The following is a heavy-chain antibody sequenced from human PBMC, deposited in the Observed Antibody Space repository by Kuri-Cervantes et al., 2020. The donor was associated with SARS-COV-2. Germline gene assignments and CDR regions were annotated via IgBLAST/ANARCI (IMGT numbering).Heavy chain of an antibody. V-gene: IGHV3-21*01. D-gene: IGHD1-26*01. J-gene: IGHJ4*02. CDR1: GFTFSSYS. CDR2: ISSSSYI. CDR3: ARAGRWELLLGRLAYFDY. Sequence: GGSLRLSCAASGFTFSSYSMNWVRQAPGKGLEWVSSISSSSYIYYADSVRGRFTISRDNAKNPLYLQMNSLRAEDTAVYYCARAGRWELLLGRLAYFDYWGQGTLVTVSS.